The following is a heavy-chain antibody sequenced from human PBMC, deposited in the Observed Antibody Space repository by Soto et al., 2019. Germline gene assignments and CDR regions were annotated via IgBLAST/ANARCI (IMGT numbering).Heavy chain of an antibody. CDR3: AREENSPGGLDV. J-gene: IGHJ6*02. Sequence: SVKVSCKASGGIFNSYAIRWVRQAPGQGLEWMGGIIPISGTIDYAQKFQDRVAITADESTRKAYMELSSLRSEDTAIYYRAREENSPGGLDVWGQGTTVTVSS. V-gene: IGHV1-69*13. CDR2: IIPISGTI. CDR1: GGIFNSYA.